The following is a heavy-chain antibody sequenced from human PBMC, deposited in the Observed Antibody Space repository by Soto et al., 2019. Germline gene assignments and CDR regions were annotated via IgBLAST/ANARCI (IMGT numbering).Heavy chain of an antibody. V-gene: IGHV3-7*03. CDR2: IKQDESEK. CDR1: GSPLIGYW. J-gene: IGHJ6*02. CDR3: ARDLGGTGPMTDYGMDV. Sequence: EVQLGGPGEGLANPGGPLGPSCAPSGSPLIGYWMTWVRQPPGKGRGWGANIKQDESEKYYVDSVKGRFTISRDNAKNSLYLQMNSLRAEDTAVYYCARDLGGTGPMTDYGMDVWGQGTTVTVSS. D-gene: IGHD1-1*01.